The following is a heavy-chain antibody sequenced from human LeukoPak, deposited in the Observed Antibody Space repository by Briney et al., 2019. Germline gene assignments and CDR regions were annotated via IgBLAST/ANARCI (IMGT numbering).Heavy chain of an antibody. D-gene: IGHD2-15*01. CDR3: ARVSRYCSGGSCSPDAFDI. CDR2: IYYSGST. V-gene: IGHV4-31*03. CDR1: GGSISSGGYY. J-gene: IGHJ3*02. Sequence: PSETLSLTCTVSGGSISSGGYYWSWIRQHPGKGLEWIGYIYYSGSTYYNPSLKSRVTISVDTSKNQFSLKLSSVTAADTAVYYCARVSRYCSGGSCSPDAFDIWGQGTMVTVSS.